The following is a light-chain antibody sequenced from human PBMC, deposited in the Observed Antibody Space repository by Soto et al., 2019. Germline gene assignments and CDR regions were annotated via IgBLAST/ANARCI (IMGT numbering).Light chain of an antibody. V-gene: IGLV1-44*01. Sequence: QSVPTQPPSASGTPGQRVTISCSGSSSNIGSKTVNWYQQLPGTAPKLLIYSNNQRPSGVPDRFSGSKSGTSASLAISGLQSEDEADYHCAAWDDSLNGPVFGGGTKLTVL. J-gene: IGLJ3*02. CDR2: SNN. CDR1: SSNIGSKT. CDR3: AAWDDSLNGPV.